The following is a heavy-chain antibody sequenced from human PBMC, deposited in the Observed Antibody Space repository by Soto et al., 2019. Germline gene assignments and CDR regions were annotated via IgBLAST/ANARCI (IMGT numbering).Heavy chain of an antibody. D-gene: IGHD5-18*01. Sequence: SETLSLTCTVSGGSISSYYWSWIRQPPGKGLEWIGYIYYSGSTNYNPSLKSRVTISVGTSKNQFSLKLSSVTAADTAVYYCARTTGIQYYYYMDVWGKGTTVTVSS. CDR3: ARTTGIQYYYYMDV. J-gene: IGHJ6*03. CDR1: GGSISSYY. V-gene: IGHV4-59*01. CDR2: IYYSGST.